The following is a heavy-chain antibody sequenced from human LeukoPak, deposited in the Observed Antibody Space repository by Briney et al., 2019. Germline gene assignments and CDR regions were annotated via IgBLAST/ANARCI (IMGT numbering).Heavy chain of an antibody. Sequence: PGGSLRLSCAASGFTFSHFSMNWVRQAPGKGLEWVSSISSSSGYIFYADSVKGRFTISRDNAEDSLYLQMNSLRAEDTAVYYCARGDYTNYPNSDYWGQGTLVTVSS. CDR1: GFTFSHFS. J-gene: IGHJ4*02. CDR3: ARGDYTNYPNSDY. D-gene: IGHD4-11*01. V-gene: IGHV3-21*01. CDR2: ISSSSGYI.